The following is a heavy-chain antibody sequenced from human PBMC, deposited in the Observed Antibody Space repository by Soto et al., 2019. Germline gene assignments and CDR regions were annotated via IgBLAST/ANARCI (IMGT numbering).Heavy chain of an antibody. CDR1: GFTFSSYA. Sequence: PGGSLRLSCAASGFTFSSYAMTWVRQTPGQGPEWVSVISGPGDTTFYADSVKGRFTISRDNSKNTLYLQMNSLRAEDTAVYYCAKDLKTTVVRAYDCWGQGTLVTVSS. D-gene: IGHD4-17*01. V-gene: IGHV3-23*01. CDR3: AKDLKTTVVRAYDC. J-gene: IGHJ4*02. CDR2: ISGPGDTT.